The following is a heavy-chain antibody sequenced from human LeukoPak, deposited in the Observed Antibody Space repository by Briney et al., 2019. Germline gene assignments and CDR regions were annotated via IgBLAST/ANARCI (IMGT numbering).Heavy chain of an antibody. CDR1: RFTISSYA. Sequence: GGSLRLSCAASRFTISSYAMSWVRQAPGKGLEWVSGISGSSGSTYYADSVKGRFTIARDKSKNTVYLQMNSLRAEDTAVYYCATYRQVLLPFESWGQGTLVTVSS. CDR3: ATYRQVLLPFES. V-gene: IGHV3-23*01. CDR2: ISGSSGST. D-gene: IGHD2-8*02. J-gene: IGHJ4*02.